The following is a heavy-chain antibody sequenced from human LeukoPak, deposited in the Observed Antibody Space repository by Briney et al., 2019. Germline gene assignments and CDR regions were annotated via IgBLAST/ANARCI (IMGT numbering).Heavy chain of an antibody. J-gene: IGHJ4*02. Sequence: GGSLRLSCAASGFTFSSYSMSWIRQAPGKGLEWISYISTGGSTIYYADSVKGRFTISRDNAKNSLYLQMNSLGVEDTAVYYCAKYGGKTVAATPFDSWGQGTLVTVSS. CDR1: GFTFSSYS. D-gene: IGHD2-15*01. CDR3: AKYGGKTVAATPFDS. CDR2: ISTGGSTI. V-gene: IGHV3-11*01.